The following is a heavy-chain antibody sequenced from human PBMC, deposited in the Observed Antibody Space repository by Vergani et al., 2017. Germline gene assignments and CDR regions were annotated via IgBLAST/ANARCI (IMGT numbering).Heavy chain of an antibody. CDR2: ISSSSSTI. J-gene: IGHJ3*02. D-gene: IGHD6-13*01. V-gene: IGHV3-48*01. CDR3: ARESIAAAGDAFDI. CDR1: GFTFSSYS. Sequence: EVQLVESGGGLVQPGGSLRLSCAASGFTFSSYSMNWVRQAPGKGLEWVSYISSSSSTIYYADSVKGRFTISRDNAKNSLYLQMNSLRAEDTAVYYCARESIAAAGDAFDIWGQGTMVTVSS.